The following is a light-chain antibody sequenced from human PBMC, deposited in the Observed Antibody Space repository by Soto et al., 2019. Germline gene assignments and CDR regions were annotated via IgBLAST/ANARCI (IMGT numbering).Light chain of an antibody. Sequence: EVVMTQSPATMSVSPGERGTLSCRASQSVGRNLSWYQQKPGQAPRLLSYVASTRATGIPARFSGSGSGTELTHTISSLQAEAPAVYYCKQYKNWPPYTFCQATTLAIQ. CDR2: VAS. CDR3: KQYKNWPPYT. CDR1: QSVGRN. J-gene: IGKJ2*01. V-gene: IGKV3-15*01.